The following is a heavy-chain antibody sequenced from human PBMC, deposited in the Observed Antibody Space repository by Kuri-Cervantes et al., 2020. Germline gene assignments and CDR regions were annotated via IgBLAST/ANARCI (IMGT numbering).Heavy chain of an antibody. CDR1: GYSFTAYY. J-gene: IGHJ4*02. V-gene: IGHV1-2*02. Sequence: ASVKVSCKASGYSFTAYYMHWVRQAPGQGLEWMGWINPNNGATHSAQKFQGRVTMTRDTSISTAYMELSSLRSEDTAVYYCARAPLTVGGTGFDLWGQGTLVTVSS. CDR3: ARAPLTVGGTGFDL. CDR2: INPNNGAT. D-gene: IGHD1-1*01.